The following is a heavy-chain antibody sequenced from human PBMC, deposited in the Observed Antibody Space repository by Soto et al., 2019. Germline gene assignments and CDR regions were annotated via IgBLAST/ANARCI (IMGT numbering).Heavy chain of an antibody. CDR3: ARDLRKFYYFDS. CDR1: GFTFSNYG. V-gene: IGHV3-30*03. Sequence: GGSLRLSCAASGFTFSNYGMHWVRQPRGKGLAWVAVISYDGSNKYYAESVKGRFTISRDNSKNTLYLQMNSLRAEDTAVYYCARDLRKFYYFDSWGQGTLVTVSS. J-gene: IGHJ4*02. D-gene: IGHD4-17*01. CDR2: ISYDGSNK.